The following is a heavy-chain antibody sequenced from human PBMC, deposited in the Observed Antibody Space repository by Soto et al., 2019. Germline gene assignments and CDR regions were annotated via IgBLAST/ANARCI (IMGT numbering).Heavy chain of an antibody. CDR1: GFSLSTSGVG. CDR2: FYWDDDK. D-gene: IGHD2-15*01. CDR3: AHRQACSGGSCYYYFDY. J-gene: IGHJ4*02. V-gene: IGHV2-5*02. Sequence: QITLKGSGPTLVKPTQTLTLTCTFSGFSLSTSGVGVGWIRQPPGKALEWLALFYWDDDKRYSPCLKSRLTITKDTSKNQVVLTMTNMDPVDTATYYCAHRQACSGGSCYYYFDYWGQGTLVTVSS.